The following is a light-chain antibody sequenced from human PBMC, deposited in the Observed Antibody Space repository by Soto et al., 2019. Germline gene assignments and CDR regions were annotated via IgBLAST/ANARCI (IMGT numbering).Light chain of an antibody. Sequence: QSVLTQPPSASGTPGQRVTISCSGSSSNIGSNYVYWYQQLPGTAPKLLIYRNNQRPSGVPDRFSGSKSGTSASLAISWLRSEDEADYYCAAWDDSLSGAVFGGGTQLTVL. CDR2: RNN. J-gene: IGLJ7*01. CDR1: SSNIGSNY. V-gene: IGLV1-47*01. CDR3: AAWDDSLSGAV.